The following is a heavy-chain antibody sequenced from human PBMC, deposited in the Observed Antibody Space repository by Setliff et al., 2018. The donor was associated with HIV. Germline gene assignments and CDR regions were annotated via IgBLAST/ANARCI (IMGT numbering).Heavy chain of an antibody. CDR1: GGSISSSSYY. D-gene: IGHD3-22*01. CDR2: IYYSGST. V-gene: IGHV4-39*01. Sequence: PSETLSLTCTVSGGSISSSSYYWGWVRQPPGKGLEWIGSIYYSGSTYYNPSLKSRVTIFVDTSKNQFSLKLSSVTAADAAVYYCASRVYYYDSSGYLREEGFDPWGQGTLVTVSS. J-gene: IGHJ5*02. CDR3: ASRVYYYDSSGYLREEGFDP.